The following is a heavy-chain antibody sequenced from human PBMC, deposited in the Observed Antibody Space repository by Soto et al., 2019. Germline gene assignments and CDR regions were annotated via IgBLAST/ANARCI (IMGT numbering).Heavy chain of an antibody. CDR1: GGSISSYY. CDR3: ARRYCSGGSCYGNWYFDL. J-gene: IGHJ2*01. D-gene: IGHD2-15*01. Sequence: PSETLSLTCTVSGGSISSYYWSWIRQPPGKGLEWIGYIYYSGSTNYNPSLKSRVTISVDTSKNQFSLKLSSVTAADTAVYYCARRYCSGGSCYGNWYFDLWGRGTLVTVSS. V-gene: IGHV4-59*08. CDR2: IYYSGST.